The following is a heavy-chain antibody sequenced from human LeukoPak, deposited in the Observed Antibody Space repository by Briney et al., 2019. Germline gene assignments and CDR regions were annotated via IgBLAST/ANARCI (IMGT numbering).Heavy chain of an antibody. V-gene: IGHV3-72*01. Sequence: GGSLRLSCAASGFTFSDHYVDWVRQAPGKGLEWVGRTRNKANSYTTEYAASVKGRFTISRDDSKNSLYLQMNSLKTEDTAVYYCARDVTYYDFWSGYYFDYWGQGTLVTVSS. CDR3: ARDVTYYDFWSGYYFDY. D-gene: IGHD3-3*01. J-gene: IGHJ4*02. CDR2: TRNKANSYTT. CDR1: GFTFSDHY.